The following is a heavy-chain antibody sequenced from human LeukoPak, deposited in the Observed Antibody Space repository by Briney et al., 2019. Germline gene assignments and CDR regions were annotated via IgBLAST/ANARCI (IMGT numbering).Heavy chain of an antibody. CDR3: ARDRLGLLDRFDP. Sequence: GGSLRLSCAASGXTVSSNYMSWVRQAPGKGLEWVSVIYSGGSTYYADSVKGRFTISRDNSKNTLYLQMNSLRAEDTAVYYCARDRLGLLDRFDPWGQGTLVTVSS. V-gene: IGHV3-66*01. CDR1: GXTVSSNY. D-gene: IGHD3-3*01. J-gene: IGHJ5*02. CDR2: IYSGGST.